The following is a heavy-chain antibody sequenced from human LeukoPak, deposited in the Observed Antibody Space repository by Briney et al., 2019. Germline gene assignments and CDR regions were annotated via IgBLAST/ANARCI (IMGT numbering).Heavy chain of an antibody. CDR2: ISYDGSNQ. J-gene: IGHJ6*02. CDR3: AKDGGLLYYYYYGIGV. Sequence: GGSLRLSCAASGFTFSSYGMHWVRQAPGKGLEWVAVISYDGSNQYYADSVKGRFSISRDKSKNTLYLQMNSLRIEDTAVYYCAKDGGLLYYYYYGIGVWGQGTTVTVSS. V-gene: IGHV3-30*18. D-gene: IGHD3-22*01. CDR1: GFTFSSYG.